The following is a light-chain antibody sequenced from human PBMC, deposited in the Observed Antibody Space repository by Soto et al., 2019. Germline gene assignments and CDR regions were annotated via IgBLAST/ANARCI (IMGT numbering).Light chain of an antibody. CDR2: GAS. J-gene: IGKJ2*01. CDR1: QSVSSSY. V-gene: IGKV3-20*01. Sequence: EIVLTQSPGTLSLSPGERATLSCRASQSVSSSYLAWYQQKPGQAPRLLIYGASSRATGIPDRFSGSGSGTDFTLTISRLETEDFAVYYCQQYGSSPVYTFGQGTKLEIK. CDR3: QQYGSSPVYT.